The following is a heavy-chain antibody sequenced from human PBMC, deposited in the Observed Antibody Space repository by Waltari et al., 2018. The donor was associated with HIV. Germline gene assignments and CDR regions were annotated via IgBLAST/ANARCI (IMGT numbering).Heavy chain of an antibody. V-gene: IGHV3-33*01. CDR2: IWYDGSNK. D-gene: IGHD6-13*01. J-gene: IGHJ4*02. Sequence: EGQVGRGGGGDARGGTRGLSGPVTALSIRRYGVHGVREALGQGLEWVALIWYDGSNKYYADSVKGRFTISRDNSKNTLYLQMNSLRAEDTALYYCAREKGYSSSSPDYWGQGTLVTVSS. CDR3: AREKGYSSSSPDY. CDR1: ALSIRRYG.